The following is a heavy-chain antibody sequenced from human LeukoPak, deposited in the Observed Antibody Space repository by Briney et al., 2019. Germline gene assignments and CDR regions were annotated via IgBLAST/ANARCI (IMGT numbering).Heavy chain of an antibody. CDR2: INPNSGGT. J-gene: IGHJ4*02. CDR3: ARDLVRGVRNFGY. CDR1: GYTFTGYY. Sequence: RASVKVSCKASGYTFTGYYMHWVRQAPGQGLEWMGWINPNSGGTNYAQKSQGRVTMTRDTSISTAYMELSRLRSDDTAVYYCARDLVRGVRNFGYWGQGTLVTVSS. D-gene: IGHD3-10*01. V-gene: IGHV1-2*02.